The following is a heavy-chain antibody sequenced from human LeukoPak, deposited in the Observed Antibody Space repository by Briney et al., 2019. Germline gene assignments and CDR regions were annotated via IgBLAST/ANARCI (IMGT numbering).Heavy chain of an antibody. J-gene: IGHJ6*02. CDR1: GFTFSSYG. CDR2: ISYDGSNK. V-gene: IGHV3-30*18. CDR3: AKVGHYDILTGPQSGNV. D-gene: IGHD3-9*01. Sequence: GGSLRLSCAASGFTFSSYGMHWVRQAPGKGLEWVAVISYDGSNKYYADSVKGRFTISRDNSKNTLYLQMNSLRAEDTAVYYCAKVGHYDILTGPQSGNVWGQGTTVTVSS.